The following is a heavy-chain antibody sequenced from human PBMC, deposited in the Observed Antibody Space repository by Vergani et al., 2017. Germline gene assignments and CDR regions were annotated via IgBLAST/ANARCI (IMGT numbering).Heavy chain of an antibody. V-gene: IGHV4-59*01. CDR1: GGPISSYY. J-gene: IGHJ4*02. Sequence: QVQLQESGPGLVKPSETLSLTCTVSGGPISSYYWSWIRQPPGKGLEWIGYIYYSGSTNYNPSLKSRVTISVDTSKNQFSLKLSSVTAADTAVYYCASGIYDFWSGYYSYFDYWGQGTLVTVSS. CDR2: IYYSGST. CDR3: ASGIYDFWSGYYSYFDY. D-gene: IGHD3-3*01.